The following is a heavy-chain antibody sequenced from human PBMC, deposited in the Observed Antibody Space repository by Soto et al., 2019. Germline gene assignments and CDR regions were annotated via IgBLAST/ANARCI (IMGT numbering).Heavy chain of an antibody. J-gene: IGHJ6*02. CDR3: AGDYNTKAELWFGELFGGYYYYGMDV. V-gene: IGHV1-18*04. Sequence: ASVKVSCKASGYTFTSYGISWVRQAPGQGLEWMGWISAYNGNTNYAQKLQGRVTMTTDTSTSTAYMELRSLRSDDTAVYYCAGDYNTKAELWFGELFGGYYYYGMDVWGQGTTVTVSS. CDR1: GYTFTSYG. CDR2: ISAYNGNT. D-gene: IGHD3-10*01.